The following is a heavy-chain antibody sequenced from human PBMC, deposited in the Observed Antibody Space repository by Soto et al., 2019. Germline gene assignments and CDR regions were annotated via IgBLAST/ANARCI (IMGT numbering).Heavy chain of an antibody. CDR2: ITYSGRT. CDR3: ARARQVGPSSGRFDT. J-gene: IGHJ5*02. CDR1: GASINSGSFY. Sequence: TLSLTCSVNGASINSGSFYWSWIRQSPGKGLEYIGYITYSGRTFYNPSLKSRVTMSVDTPKNQFSLEVRSVTAADTAVYYCARARQVGPSSGRFDTWGPGTLVTVSS. V-gene: IGHV4-31*03.